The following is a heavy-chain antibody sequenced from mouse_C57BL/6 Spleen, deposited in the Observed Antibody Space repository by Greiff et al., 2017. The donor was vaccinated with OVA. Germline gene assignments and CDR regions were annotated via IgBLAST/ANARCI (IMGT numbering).Heavy chain of an antibody. V-gene: IGHV2-5*01. CDR3: AKGDSLYYAMDY. CDR2: IWRGGST. Sequence: VKLMESGPGLVQPSQSLSITCTVSGFSLTSYGVHWVRQSPGKGLEWLGVIWRGGSTDYNAAFMSRLSITKDNSKSQVFFKMNSLQADDTAIYYCAKGDSLYYAMDYWGQGTSVTVSS. D-gene: IGHD6-2*01. CDR1: GFSLTSYG. J-gene: IGHJ4*01.